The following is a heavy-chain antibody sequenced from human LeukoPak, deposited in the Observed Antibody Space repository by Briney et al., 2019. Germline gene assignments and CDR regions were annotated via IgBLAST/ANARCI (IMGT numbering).Heavy chain of an antibody. D-gene: IGHD2-15*01. CDR3: GGLAVFDY. J-gene: IGHJ4*02. CDR2: IRSDGSDK. V-gene: IGHV3-30*02. Sequence: GGSLRLSCAASGFTVSSNYMSWARQAPGKGLEWVTFIRSDGSDKYYADSVKGRFTISRDNSRNTLYLQMNSLRPEDTAVYYCGGLAVFDYWGQGTLVTVSS. CDR1: GFTVSSNY.